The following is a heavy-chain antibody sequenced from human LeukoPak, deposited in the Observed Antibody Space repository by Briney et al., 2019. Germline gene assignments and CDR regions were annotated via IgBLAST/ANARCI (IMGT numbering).Heavy chain of an antibody. CDR1: GDSINNYY. D-gene: IGHD1-26*01. Sequence: SSETLSLTCTVSGDSINNYYWSWIRQPPGKALEWIGYVSYSGTPDYNPSLKSRVTISLDTSRNQFSLQLSSVTAADTAVYYCARQKWDRLTYYYYGMDVWGQGTTVTASS. J-gene: IGHJ6*02. V-gene: IGHV4-59*08. CDR2: VSYSGTP. CDR3: ARQKWDRLTYYYYGMDV.